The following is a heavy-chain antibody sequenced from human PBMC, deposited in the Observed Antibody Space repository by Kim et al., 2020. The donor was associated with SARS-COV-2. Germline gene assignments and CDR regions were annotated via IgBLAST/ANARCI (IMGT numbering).Heavy chain of an antibody. D-gene: IGHD3-10*01. CDR3: ARFFGTQLDS. CDR1: GSDFGSHH. J-gene: IGHJ5*01. Sequence: GGSLRLSCAASGSDFGSHHMHWVRQAPGKGLEWVAVIWYDGSKQYYGDSMKGRFAISRDNSKNMLFLQMNSLRAEDTALHYCARFFGTQLDSWGQGTLVTVTS. V-gene: IGHV3-33*01. CDR2: IWYDGSKQ.